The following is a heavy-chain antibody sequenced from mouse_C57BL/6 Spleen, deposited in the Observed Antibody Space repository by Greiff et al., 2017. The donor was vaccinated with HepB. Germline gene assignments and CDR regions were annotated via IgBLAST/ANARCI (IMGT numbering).Heavy chain of an antibody. Sequence: EVKLVESGPGLVKPSQSLSLTCSVTGYSITSGYYWNWIRQFPGNKLEWMGYISYDGSNNYNPSLKNRISITRDTSKNQFFLKLNSVTTEDTATYYCARDSDDYDGYYFDYWGQGTTLTVSS. CDR1: GYSITSGYY. J-gene: IGHJ2*01. V-gene: IGHV3-6*01. D-gene: IGHD2-4*01. CDR2: ISYDGSN. CDR3: ARDSDDYDGYYFDY.